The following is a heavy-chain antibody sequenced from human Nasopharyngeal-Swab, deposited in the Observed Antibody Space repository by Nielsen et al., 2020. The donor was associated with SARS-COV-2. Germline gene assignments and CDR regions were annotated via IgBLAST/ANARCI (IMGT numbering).Heavy chain of an antibody. J-gene: IGHJ6*03. Sequence: WVRQAPGQGLEWMGWISAYNGNTNYAQKLQGRVTMTTDTSTSTAYMELRSLRSDDTAVYYCARERGRGGIWNYYYYYMDVWGKGTTATVSS. CDR3: ARERGRGGIWNYYYYYMDV. CDR2: ISAYNGNT. D-gene: IGHD3-10*01. V-gene: IGHV1-18*01.